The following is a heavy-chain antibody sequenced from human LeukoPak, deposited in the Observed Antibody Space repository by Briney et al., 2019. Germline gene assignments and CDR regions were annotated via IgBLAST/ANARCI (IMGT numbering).Heavy chain of an antibody. D-gene: IGHD1-14*01. V-gene: IGHV4-59*12. CDR1: GGSISSYY. CDR2: IHYRGRT. Sequence: TAETLSLTCTVSGGSISSYYWLCIRQHPRRGLEWIGCIHYRGRTNYNPSLKSRVTISMGKSKNHFTLKLSSVTGADTAVYYCARDLGTATGGYYYYGIDVWGQGTTVTVSS. J-gene: IGHJ6*02. CDR3: ARDLGTATGGYYYYGIDV.